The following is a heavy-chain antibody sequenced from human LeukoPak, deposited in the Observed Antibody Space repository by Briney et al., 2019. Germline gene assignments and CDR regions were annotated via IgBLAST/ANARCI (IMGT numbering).Heavy chain of an antibody. J-gene: IGHJ4*02. CDR2: IKQDGSEK. CDR1: GFTFSSYE. D-gene: IGHD3-16*02. Sequence: GGSLRLSCAASGFTFSSYEMNWVRQAPGKGLEWVANIKQDGSEKYYVDSVKGRFTISRDNAKNSLYLQMNSLRAEDTAVYYCARRGYDYVWGSYRYILDYWGQGTLVTVSS. V-gene: IGHV3-7*01. CDR3: ARRGYDYVWGSYRYILDY.